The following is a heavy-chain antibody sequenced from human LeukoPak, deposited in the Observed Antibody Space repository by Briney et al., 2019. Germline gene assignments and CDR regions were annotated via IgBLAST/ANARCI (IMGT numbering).Heavy chain of an antibody. CDR2: IRFDGTNK. CDR3: AKGFGSGWLAPYYYYMDV. Sequence: GGSLRLSCAASGFTFSNYGMHWVRQAPGKGLEWVAFIRFDGTNKFYADSVKGRFTISRDNSKNTLYLQMNSLRAEDTAVYYCAKGFGSGWLAPYYYYMDVWGKGTTVTISS. J-gene: IGHJ6*03. D-gene: IGHD6-19*01. V-gene: IGHV3-30*02. CDR1: GFTFSNYG.